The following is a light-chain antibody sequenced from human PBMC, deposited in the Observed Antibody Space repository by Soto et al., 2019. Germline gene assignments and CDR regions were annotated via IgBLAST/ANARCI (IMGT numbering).Light chain of an antibody. J-gene: IGLJ2*01. CDR3: SSYTSTSVV. Sequence: QSALTQPASVSGSPGQSITISCTGTSSDVGGYNYVSWYQQRPGKAPILMIYDVSCRPSGISNRFSGSKSGNTASLTISGLQAEDEADYYCSSYTSTSVVFGGGTKLTVL. CDR2: DVS. V-gene: IGLV2-14*01. CDR1: SSDVGGYNY.